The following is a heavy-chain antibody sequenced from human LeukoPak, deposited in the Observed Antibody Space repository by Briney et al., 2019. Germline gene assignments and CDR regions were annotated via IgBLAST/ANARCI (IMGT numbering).Heavy chain of an antibody. J-gene: IGHJ5*02. V-gene: IGHV3-21*01. CDR1: GFTFSSYT. D-gene: IGHD3-3*01. CDR2: ISSSSSYI. CDR3: ARDINSYYDFWSGDSNWFDP. Sequence: GGSLRLSCAASGFTFSSYTMNWVRQAPGKGLEWVSSISSSSSYIYYADSVKGRFTVSRDNAKNSLYLQMNSLRAEDTAVYYCARDINSYYDFWSGDSNWFDPWGQGTLVTVSS.